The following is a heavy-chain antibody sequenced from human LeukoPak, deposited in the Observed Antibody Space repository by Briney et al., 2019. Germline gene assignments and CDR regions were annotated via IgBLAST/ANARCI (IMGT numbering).Heavy chain of an antibody. J-gene: IGHJ4*02. V-gene: IGHV3-21*01. D-gene: IGHD4-17*01. CDR3: ARVGTTVTSVDY. CDR1: GFTFSSYS. CDR2: IGSSSSYI. Sequence: GGSLRLSCAASGFTFSSYSMNWVRQAPGKGLEWVSSIGSSSSYIYYADSVKGRFTISRDNAKNSLYLQMNSLRAEDTAVYYCARVGTTVTSVDYWGQGTLVTVSS.